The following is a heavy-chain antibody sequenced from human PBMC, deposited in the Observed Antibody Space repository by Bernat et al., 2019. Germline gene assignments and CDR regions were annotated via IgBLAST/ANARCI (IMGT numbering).Heavy chain of an antibody. Sequence: EVQLVESGGGLVQPGGSLRLSCAASGFTFSSYTMSWVRQAPGKGLEYVSGISGSGGSPSYAVTVKGRFTISRDNSKNTLYLQMNSLGAEDTAVYYCAKDFDWDDGYWGQGTLVTVSS. D-gene: IGHD1-1*01. J-gene: IGHJ4*02. CDR2: ISGSGGSP. CDR3: AKDFDWDDGY. CDR1: GFTFSSYT. V-gene: IGHV3-23*04.